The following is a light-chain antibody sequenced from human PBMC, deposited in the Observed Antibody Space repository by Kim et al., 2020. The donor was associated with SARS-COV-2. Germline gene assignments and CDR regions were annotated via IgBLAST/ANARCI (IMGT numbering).Light chain of an antibody. V-gene: IGLV2-14*03. J-gene: IGLJ1*01. CDR2: DVS. CDR1: SSDVGTYNY. CDR3: GSYTSSSPYV. Sequence: QSALTQPASVSGSPGQSITVSCTGTSSDVGTYNYVSWYQQHPGKAPKLMIYDVSNRPSGVSNRFSGSKFGNTAALTISGLQAEDEADYYCGSYTSSSPYVFGTGTKVTVL.